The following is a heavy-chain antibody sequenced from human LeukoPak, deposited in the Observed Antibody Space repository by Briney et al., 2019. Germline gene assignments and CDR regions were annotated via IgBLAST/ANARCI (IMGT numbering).Heavy chain of an antibody. Sequence: PSETLSLTCTVSGGSISSYYWSWIRQPPGKGLEWIGYIYYSGSTNYNPSLKSRVTISVDTSKNQFSLKLSSVTAADTAVYYCARGGRDCSGGSCYSLDYWGQGTLVTVSS. CDR3: ARGGRDCSGGSCYSLDY. J-gene: IGHJ4*02. CDR2: IYYSGST. D-gene: IGHD2-15*01. CDR1: GGSISSYY. V-gene: IGHV4-59*01.